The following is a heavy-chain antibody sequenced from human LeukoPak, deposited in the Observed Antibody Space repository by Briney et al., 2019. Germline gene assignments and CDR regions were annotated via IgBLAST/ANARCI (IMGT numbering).Heavy chain of an antibody. J-gene: IGHJ4*02. V-gene: IGHV3-23*01. CDR1: GFTFSSYA. Sequence: PGGPLRLSCAASGFTFSSYAMSWVRQAPGKGLEWVSAISGSSGSTYYADSVKGRFTISRDNSKNTLYLQMNSLRAEDTAVYYCAKDYDILTGSEYWGQGTLVTVSS. D-gene: IGHD3-9*01. CDR3: AKDYDILTGSEY. CDR2: ISGSSGST.